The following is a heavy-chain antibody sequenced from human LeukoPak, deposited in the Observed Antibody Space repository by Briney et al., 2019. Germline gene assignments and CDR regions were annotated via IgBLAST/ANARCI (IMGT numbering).Heavy chain of an antibody. Sequence: ASVKVSCKASGGNFISYAVSWVRQAPGQGLEWMGGIIPMFGTSNYAQKFQGRVTITTDESTTMAYMELSSLSSEDTAVYYCATYTLSQFWSGYYHFDYWGQGTLVSVSS. CDR1: GGNFISYA. J-gene: IGHJ4*02. CDR3: ATYTLSQFWSGYYHFDY. D-gene: IGHD3-3*01. V-gene: IGHV1-69*05. CDR2: IIPMFGTS.